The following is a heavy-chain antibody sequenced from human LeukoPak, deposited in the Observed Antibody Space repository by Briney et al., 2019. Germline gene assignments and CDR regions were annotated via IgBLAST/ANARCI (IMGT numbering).Heavy chain of an antibody. J-gene: IGHJ5*02. D-gene: IGHD3-3*01. CDR2: INPDGSKT. Sequence: GGSLRLSCAASGFTFSIFGMMWVRQAPGKGLEWVANINPDGSKTYYVDSVEGRFAVSRDNAKNSVFLLMTSLRAEDTAMYYCATAPASVDSSWGQGTLVAVSS. V-gene: IGHV3-7*01. CDR3: ATAPASVDSS. CDR1: GFTFSIFG.